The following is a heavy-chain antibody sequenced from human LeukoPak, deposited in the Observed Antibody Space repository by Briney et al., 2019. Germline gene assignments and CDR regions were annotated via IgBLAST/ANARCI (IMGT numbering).Heavy chain of an antibody. CDR1: GYTFTGYY. V-gene: IGHV1-2*02. CDR2: INPNSGGT. CDR3: ARDIVVVPAAISDAFDI. J-gene: IGHJ3*02. D-gene: IGHD2-2*02. Sequence: GASVKVSCKASGYTFTGYYMHWVRQAPGQGLEWMGWINPNSGGTNYAQKFQGRVTMTRDTSISTAYMELSRLRSDDTAVYYCARDIVVVPAAISDAFDIWGQGTMVTVSS.